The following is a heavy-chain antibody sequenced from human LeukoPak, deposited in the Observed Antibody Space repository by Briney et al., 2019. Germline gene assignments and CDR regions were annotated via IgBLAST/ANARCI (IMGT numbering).Heavy chain of an antibody. CDR3: ARGDYGGNSDHDAFDI. D-gene: IGHD4-23*01. J-gene: IGHJ3*02. Sequence: GGSLRLSCAASGFTFDDYGMSWVRQAPGKGLEWVSGINWNGGNTGYADSVKGRFTISRDNAKNSLYLQMNSLRAEDTALYYCARGDYGGNSDHDAFDIWGQGTMVTVSS. V-gene: IGHV3-20*04. CDR1: GFTFDDYG. CDR2: INWNGGNT.